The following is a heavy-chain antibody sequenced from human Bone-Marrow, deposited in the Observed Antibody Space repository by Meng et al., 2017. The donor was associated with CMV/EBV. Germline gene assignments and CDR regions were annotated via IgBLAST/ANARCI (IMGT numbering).Heavy chain of an antibody. CDR3: ATRGREGYFDY. CDR2: ISGSGGST. J-gene: IGHJ4*02. V-gene: IGHV3-23*04. Sequence: VQLVESGGGVVQPGRSLRLSCAASGFTLNSYGMHWVRQAPGKGLEWVSAISGSGGSTYYADSVKGRFTISRDNSKNTLYLQMNSLRAEDTAVYYCATRGREGYFDYWGQGTLVTVSS. D-gene: IGHD3-10*01. CDR1: GFTLNSYG.